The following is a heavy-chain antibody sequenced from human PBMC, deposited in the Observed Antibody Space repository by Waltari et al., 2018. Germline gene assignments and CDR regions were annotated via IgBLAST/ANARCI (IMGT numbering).Heavy chain of an antibody. CDR1: GGSISSSSYY. Sequence: QLQLQESGPGLVKPSETLSLTCTVSGGSISSSSYYWGWIRQPPGKGLEWIGSIYYSGSTYYNPSLKSRVTISVDTSKNQFSLKLSSVTAADTAVYYCARDPYSSSSGPWFDPWGQGTLVTVSS. D-gene: IGHD6-13*01. V-gene: IGHV4-39*07. CDR3: ARDPYSSSSGPWFDP. J-gene: IGHJ5*02. CDR2: IYYSGST.